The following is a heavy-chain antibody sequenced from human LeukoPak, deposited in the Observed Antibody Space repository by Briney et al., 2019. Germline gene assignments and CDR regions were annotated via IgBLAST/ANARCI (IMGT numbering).Heavy chain of an antibody. D-gene: IGHD4-23*01. V-gene: IGHV3-7*01. CDR1: GFTFSSHW. J-gene: IGHJ4*02. CDR3: ARAGRSFYGGSSDY. Sequence: PGGSLRLSCAASGFTFSSHWMSWVRQAPGKGLEWVAHIKQDGNEKQYMDSVRGRFTIPRDNTKNSMYLQMDSLRDEDTAVYYCARAGRSFYGGSSDYWGQGTLVTVSS. CDR2: IKQDGNEK.